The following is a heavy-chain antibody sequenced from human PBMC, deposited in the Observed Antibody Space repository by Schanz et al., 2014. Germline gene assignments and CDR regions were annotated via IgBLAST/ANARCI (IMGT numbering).Heavy chain of an antibody. J-gene: IGHJ6*02. Sequence: QVQLQESGPGLVKPSETLSLTCTVSGGSISSSYYWSWIRQPPGKGLEWIAKIYYSGSTNYNPSLKSRVTTAAGTSKNQFALKKRSVTAADTAVYYCARAEINSGYARYCYGMDVWGQGTTVTVSS. CDR1: GGSISSSYY. CDR2: IYYSGST. D-gene: IGHD5-12*01. V-gene: IGHV4-59*01. CDR3: ARAEINSGYARYCYGMDV.